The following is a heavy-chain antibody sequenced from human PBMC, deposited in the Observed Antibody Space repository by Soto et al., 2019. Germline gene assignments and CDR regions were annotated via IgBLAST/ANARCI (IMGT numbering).Heavy chain of an antibody. CDR1: GVAFSHAW. D-gene: IGHD3-9*01. V-gene: IGHV3-15*01. CDR3: TAAKHPCAAILTASADGIEV. J-gene: IGHJ6*02. CDR2: IQSITFGGTT. Sequence: GGSLRLSCAASGVAFSHAWMTWVRQAPGKGLEWVGRIQSITFGGTTDYTAPVKGRFAISRDESKNTLFLQMNRLKTEDTAIYSYTAAKHPCAAILTASADGIEVWGQGTTVTVSS.